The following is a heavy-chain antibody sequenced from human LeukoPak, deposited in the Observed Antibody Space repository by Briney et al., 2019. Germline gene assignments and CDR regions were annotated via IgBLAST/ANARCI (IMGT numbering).Heavy chain of an antibody. CDR3: ASKGWELHI. J-gene: IGHJ3*02. CDR2: IYPGDSDT. Sequence: GESLKIPCKGFGYRFTSYWNGWVRQIPGKGLEWMGIIYPGDSDTRYSTSFQGQVTISADKSISTAYLQWSSLKASDTAMYYCASKGWELHIWGQGTMVTVSS. V-gene: IGHV5-51*01. CDR1: GYRFTSYW. D-gene: IGHD1-26*01.